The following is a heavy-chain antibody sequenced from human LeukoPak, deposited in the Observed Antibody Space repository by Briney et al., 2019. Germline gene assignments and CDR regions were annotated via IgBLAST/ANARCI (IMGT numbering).Heavy chain of an antibody. D-gene: IGHD4-17*01. CDR2: IYSGGST. Sequence: PGGSLRLSCAASGFTVSSNYMSWVRQAPEKGLEWVSVIYSGGSTYYADSVKGRFTISRDNSKNTLYLQMNSLRAEDTAVYYCASGDYGVTYDAFDIWGQGTMVTVSS. J-gene: IGHJ3*02. CDR3: ASGDYGVTYDAFDI. CDR1: GFTVSSNY. V-gene: IGHV3-53*01.